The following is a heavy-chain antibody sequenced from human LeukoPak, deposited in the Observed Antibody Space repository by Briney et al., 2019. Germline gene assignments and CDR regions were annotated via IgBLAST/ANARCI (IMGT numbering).Heavy chain of an antibody. CDR1: GGSISSGDYY. J-gene: IGHJ4*02. Sequence: SETLSLTCTVSGGSISSGDYYWSWIRQPPGKGLEWIGYIYYSGSTYYNPSLKSRVTISVDTSKNQFSLKLSSVTAADTAVYYCARVTEKTPLFDYWGQGTLVTISS. V-gene: IGHV4-30-4*08. CDR3: ARVTEKTPLFDY. CDR2: IYYSGST.